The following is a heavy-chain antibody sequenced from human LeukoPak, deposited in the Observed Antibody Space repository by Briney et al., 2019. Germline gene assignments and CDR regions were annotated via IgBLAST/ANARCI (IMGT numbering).Heavy chain of an antibody. CDR2: ISSNGGST. V-gene: IGHV3-64*01. CDR1: GFSFSNYV. CDR3: VRVYAGIWYAAFDI. J-gene: IGHJ3*02. D-gene: IGHD6-13*01. Sequence: GGSLRLSCAASGFSFSNYVMHWVRQAPGKGLEYVSAISSNGGSTFYANSVKDRFTISRDNSKNTLYLQVGSLRPEDMAVYYCVRVYAGIWYAAFDIWGQGTMVTVSS.